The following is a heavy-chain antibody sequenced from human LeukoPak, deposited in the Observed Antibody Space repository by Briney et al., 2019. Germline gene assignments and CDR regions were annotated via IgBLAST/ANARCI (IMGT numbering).Heavy chain of an antibody. D-gene: IGHD6-19*01. Sequence: GVSLRLSCAASGYTVRSNYMSWVREATGKGLEGVSVIYSGGSTYYADSVKGRFTISRDNSKNTLYLKMNSLRAEDTAVYYCARRQWLVGAFDHWGQGTLVTVSS. CDR3: ARRQWLVGAFDH. CDR2: IYSGGST. V-gene: IGHV3-66*01. CDR1: GYTVRSNY. J-gene: IGHJ4*02.